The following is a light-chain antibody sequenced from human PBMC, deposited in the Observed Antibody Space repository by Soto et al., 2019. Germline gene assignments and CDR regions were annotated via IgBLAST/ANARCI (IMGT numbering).Light chain of an antibody. Sequence: QSVLTQPPSVSGAPGPKVTISCPGGISHIGAGYVVHWYQQLPGTAPKLLIYLNTDRPSGVPDRFSGSKSGTSASLAITGLQAEDEADYYCQSYDSTLSGYVFGTGTKVTVL. CDR3: QSYDSTLSGYV. V-gene: IGLV1-40*01. CDR2: LNT. J-gene: IGLJ1*01. CDR1: ISHIGAGYV.